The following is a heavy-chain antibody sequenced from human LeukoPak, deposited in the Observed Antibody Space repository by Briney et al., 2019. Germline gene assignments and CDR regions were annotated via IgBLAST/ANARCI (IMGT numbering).Heavy chain of an antibody. J-gene: IGHJ6*02. D-gene: IGHD6-19*01. Sequence: PGGSLRLSCAASGFTFSSYGMHWVSQAPGKGLEWVAVISYDGSNKYYADSVKGRFTISRDNSKNTLYLQMNSLRAEDTAVYYCAKGYSSGWYAHYYYYGMDVWGQGTTVTVSS. V-gene: IGHV3-30*18. CDR2: ISYDGSNK. CDR1: GFTFSSYG. CDR3: AKGYSSGWYAHYYYYGMDV.